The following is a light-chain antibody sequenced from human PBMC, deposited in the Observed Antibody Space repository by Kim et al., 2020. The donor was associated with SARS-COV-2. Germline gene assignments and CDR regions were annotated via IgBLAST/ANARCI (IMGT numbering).Light chain of an antibody. Sequence: SYELTQPPSVSVSPGQTASITCSGDKLGDKYACWYQQKPGQSPVLVIYQDTKRPSGIPERFSGSSSGNTATLTISETQAMDEADYYCQAWHSSTVVFGGGTKLTVL. J-gene: IGLJ2*01. CDR1: KLGDKY. V-gene: IGLV3-1*01. CDR3: QAWHSSTVV. CDR2: QDT.